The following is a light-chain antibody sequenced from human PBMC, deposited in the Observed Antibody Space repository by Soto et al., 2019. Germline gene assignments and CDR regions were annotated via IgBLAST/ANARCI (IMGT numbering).Light chain of an antibody. CDR1: QSISRF. J-gene: IGKJ3*01. CDR2: DAS. Sequence: EIVLTQSPATLSLSPGERATLSCRASQSISRFLAWYQQKPGQAPRLLIYDASNKPAGIPARFSGSGSGTYFTLTISSMEPEVFAVYYCQQCSNGPLFTFGPGTKVDFK. CDR3: QQCSNGPLFT. V-gene: IGKV3-11*01.